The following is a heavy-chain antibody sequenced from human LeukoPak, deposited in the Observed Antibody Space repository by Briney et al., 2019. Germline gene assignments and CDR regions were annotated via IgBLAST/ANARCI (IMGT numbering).Heavy chain of an antibody. CDR2: IYYSGST. D-gene: IGHD6-13*01. Sequence: SENLSLTCTVSGGSISGYYWSWIRQPPGKGLEWIGYIYYSGSTNYNPSLKSRVTISVDTSKNQFSLNLNSVTAADTAVYYCARVVHVGMGNSARYYGMDVWGQGTTVTVSS. V-gene: IGHV4-59*01. J-gene: IGHJ6*01. CDR3: ARVVHVGMGNSARYYGMDV. CDR1: GGSISGYY.